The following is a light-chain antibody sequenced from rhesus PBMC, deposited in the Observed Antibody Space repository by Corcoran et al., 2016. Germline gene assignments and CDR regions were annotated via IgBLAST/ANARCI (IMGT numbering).Light chain of an antibody. Sequence: QVILTQSPATLSLSPGERATLSCRASQSIVSYLAWYQQRPGQTPKLRIYCASTRANGIPDRFSCRGVGTEITLTISGLEPEDFAVYYCQRYSSSPFNFGRGTTIEIK. CDR2: CAS. V-gene: IGKV3-53*02. CDR1: QSIVSY. CDR3: QRYSSSPFN. J-gene: IGKJ2*01.